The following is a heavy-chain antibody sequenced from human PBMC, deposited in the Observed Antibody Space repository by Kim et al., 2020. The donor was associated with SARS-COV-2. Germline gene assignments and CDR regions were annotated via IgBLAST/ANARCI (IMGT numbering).Heavy chain of an antibody. V-gene: IGHV3-23*01. CDR3: AKGDTYYYDSSGYPVLYY. J-gene: IGHJ4*02. Sequence: GRFTISRDNSQNTLYLQMNSLRAEDTAVYYCAKGDTYYYDSSGYPVLYYWGQGTLVTVSS. D-gene: IGHD3-22*01.